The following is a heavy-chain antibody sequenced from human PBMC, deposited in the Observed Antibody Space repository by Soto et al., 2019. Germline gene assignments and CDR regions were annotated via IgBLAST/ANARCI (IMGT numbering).Heavy chain of an antibody. D-gene: IGHD2-2*01. CDR2: INPNSGGT. V-gene: IGHV1-2*02. J-gene: IGHJ6*02. CDR1: GYTFTGYY. Sequence: ASVKVSCKASGYTFTGYYMHWVRQAPGQGLEWMGWINPNSGGTNYAQKFQGRVTMTRDTSISTAYMELSRLRSDDTAVYYCAKSIVVEPNSYGMDVWGQGTTVTVSS. CDR3: AKSIVVEPNSYGMDV.